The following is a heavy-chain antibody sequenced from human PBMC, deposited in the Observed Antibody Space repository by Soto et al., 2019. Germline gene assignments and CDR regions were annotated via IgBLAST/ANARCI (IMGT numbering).Heavy chain of an antibody. Sequence: GSLRLACEVSGFTFRTHWMHWVRQVPGKGLEWVSRIDSDGSRTSYADYVKGRFTISRDNAKNTLYLEMSSLRAEDTAVYYCARDISFTVGATTLDYWGQGTLVTVYS. CDR3: ARDISFTVGATTLDY. D-gene: IGHD1-26*01. J-gene: IGHJ4*02. CDR2: IDSDGSRT. V-gene: IGHV3-74*01. CDR1: GFTFRTHW.